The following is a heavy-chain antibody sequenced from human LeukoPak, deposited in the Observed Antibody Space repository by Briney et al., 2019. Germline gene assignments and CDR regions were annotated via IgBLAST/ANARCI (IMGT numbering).Heavy chain of an antibody. J-gene: IGHJ5*02. CDR2: ISGSGGST. CDR1: GFTFSSHA. V-gene: IGHV3-23*01. CDR3: AKDPGYCSGGSCYWFDP. D-gene: IGHD2-15*01. Sequence: GGSLRLSCAASGFTFSSHAMSWVRQAPGKGLEWVSAISGSGGSTYYADSVKGRFTISRDNSKNTLYLQMNSLRAEDTAVYYCAKDPGYCSGGSCYWFDPWGQGTLVTVSS.